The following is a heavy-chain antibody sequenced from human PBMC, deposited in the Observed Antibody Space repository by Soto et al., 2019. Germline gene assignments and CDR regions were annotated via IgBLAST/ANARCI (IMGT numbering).Heavy chain of an antibody. D-gene: IGHD5-18*01. Sequence: QVQLVESGGGVVQPGRSLRLSCAASGFTFSSYGMHWVRQAPGKGLEWVAVIWYDGSNKYYADSVKGRFTISRDNSKNTLYRQMNSLRAEDTAVYYCARERVDTAMAFDPWGQGTLVTVSS. J-gene: IGHJ5*02. CDR2: IWYDGSNK. CDR3: ARERVDTAMAFDP. CDR1: GFTFSSYG. V-gene: IGHV3-33*01.